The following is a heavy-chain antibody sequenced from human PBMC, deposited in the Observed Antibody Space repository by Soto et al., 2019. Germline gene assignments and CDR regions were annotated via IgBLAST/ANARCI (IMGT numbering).Heavy chain of an antibody. CDR1: GGTFSSYA. CDR2: IIPIFGTA. CDR3: ARDKRSTWLGYYYYGMDV. J-gene: IGHJ6*02. D-gene: IGHD6-19*01. Sequence: QVQLVQSGAEVQKPGSSVKVSCKASGGTFSSYAISWVRQAPGQGLEWMGGIIPIFGTANYAQKFQGRVTITADESTSTAYMELSSLRSEDTAVYYCARDKRSTWLGYYYYGMDVWGQGTTVTVSS. V-gene: IGHV1-69*01.